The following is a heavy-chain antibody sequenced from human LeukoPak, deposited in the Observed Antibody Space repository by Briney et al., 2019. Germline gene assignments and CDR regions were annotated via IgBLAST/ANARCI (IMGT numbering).Heavy chain of an antibody. CDR3: ATPTAGTWHFDY. CDR2: IKQDASER. CDR1: GFTFSSHL. D-gene: IGHD1-1*01. V-gene: IGHV3-7*01. Sequence: GSLRLSFAASGFTFSSHLMTWVRQAPGKGLEWVANIKQDASERYYVDSVKGRFTISRDNAKNSLYLQMNSLRAEDTAVYYCATPTAGTWHFDYWGQGTLVTVSS. J-gene: IGHJ4*02.